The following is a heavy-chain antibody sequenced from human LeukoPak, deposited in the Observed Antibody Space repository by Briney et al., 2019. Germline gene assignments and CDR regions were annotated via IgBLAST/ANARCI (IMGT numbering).Heavy chain of an antibody. CDR3: AKDQAAAGSY. J-gene: IGHJ4*02. Sequence: QSGGSLRLSCAVSGFTFNTYSINWVRQAPGKGLDWISYISSNSRAIYYADSVKGRFTISRDNSKNTLYLQMNSLRAEDTAVYYCAKDQAAAGSYWGQGTLVTVSS. V-gene: IGHV3-48*01. CDR1: GFTFNTYS. D-gene: IGHD6-13*01. CDR2: ISSNSRAI.